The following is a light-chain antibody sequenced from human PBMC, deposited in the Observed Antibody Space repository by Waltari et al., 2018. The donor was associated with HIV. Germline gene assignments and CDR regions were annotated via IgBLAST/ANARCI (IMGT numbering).Light chain of an antibody. CDR3: QSYDSRLSAWV. J-gene: IGLJ3*02. CDR2: ANP. Sequence: QSVLTQPPSVSGAPGQRVTISCTGSNSNIGSTYDVHWYQLLPGKAPKLLIYANPNGPSGCPYRCSGAKSGASASLAIPGLQAEDEADYSCQSYDSRLSAWVFGGGTKVTVL. V-gene: IGLV1-40*01. CDR1: NSNIGSTYD.